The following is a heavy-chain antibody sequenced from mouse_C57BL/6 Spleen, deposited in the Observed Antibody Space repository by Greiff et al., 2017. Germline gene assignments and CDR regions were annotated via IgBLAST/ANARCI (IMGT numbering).Heavy chain of an antibody. CDR1: GFNIKNTY. V-gene: IGHV14-3*01. Sequence: VQLKQSVAELVRPGASVKLSCTASGFNIKNTYMHWVKQRPEQGLEWIGRVDPANGNTKYAPKFQGKATITADTSSNTAYLQLSSLTSEGTAIYYGAWDYGSSRPFGGWGQGPTLTVAS. J-gene: IGHJ2*01. D-gene: IGHD1-1*01. CDR3: AWDYGSSRPFGG. CDR2: VDPANGNT.